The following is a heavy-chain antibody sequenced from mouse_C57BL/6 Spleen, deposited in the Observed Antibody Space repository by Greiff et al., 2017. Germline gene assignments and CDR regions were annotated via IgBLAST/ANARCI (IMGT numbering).Heavy chain of an antibody. Sequence: EVELVESEGGLVQPGSSMKLSCTASGFTFSDYYMAWVRQVPEKGLEWVANINYDGSSTYYLDSLKSRFIISRDNAKHILYLQMSSLKSEDTATYYCARELQYDFDYWGQGTTLTVAS. CDR3: ARELQYDFDY. J-gene: IGHJ2*01. V-gene: IGHV5-16*01. CDR2: INYDGSST. D-gene: IGHD2-12*01. CDR1: GFTFSDYY.